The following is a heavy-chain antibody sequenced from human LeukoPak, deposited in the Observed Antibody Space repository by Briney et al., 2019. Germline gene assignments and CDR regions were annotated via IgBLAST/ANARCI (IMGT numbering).Heavy chain of an antibody. CDR2: MNPNSGNA. J-gene: IGHJ4*02. V-gene: IGHV1-8*01. Sequence: ASVKVSCKASGYTFTSYDINWVRQATGQGLEWMGWMNPNSGNAGYAQKFQGRVTMTRNTSISTAYMELSSLRSEDTAVYYCARDREFRWAPDYWGQGTLVTVSS. CDR1: GYTFTSYD. CDR3: ARDREFRWAPDY. D-gene: IGHD1-26*01.